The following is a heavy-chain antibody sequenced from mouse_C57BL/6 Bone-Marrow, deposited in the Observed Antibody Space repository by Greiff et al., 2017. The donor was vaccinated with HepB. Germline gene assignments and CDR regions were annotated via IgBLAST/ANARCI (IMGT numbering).Heavy chain of an antibody. CDR2: IDPENGDT. V-gene: IGHV14-4*01. D-gene: IGHD4-1*01. CDR1: GFNIKDDY. J-gene: IGHJ2*01. Sequence: EVQLQQSGAELVRPGASVKLSCTASGFNIKDDYMHWVKQRPEQGLEWIGWIDPENGDTEYASKFQGKATITADTSSNTAYLQLSSLTSEDTAVYYCTTDWDVDDWGKGTTLTVSS. CDR3: TTDWDVDD.